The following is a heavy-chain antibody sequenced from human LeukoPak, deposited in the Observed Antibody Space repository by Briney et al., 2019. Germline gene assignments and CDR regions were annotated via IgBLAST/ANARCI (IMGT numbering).Heavy chain of an antibody. D-gene: IGHD1-20*01. J-gene: IGHJ4*02. CDR1: GYTFTNYG. Sequence: ASVKVSCKASGYTFTNYGISWVRQAPGRGLEWMGGISANNDNTNYSQKFQGRVTMTTDTATSTAYMELRNLGSDDTAVFYCVKQYNWKYAVDSWGQGTLVTVSS. V-gene: IGHV1-18*01. CDR3: VKQYNWKYAVDS. CDR2: ISANNDNT.